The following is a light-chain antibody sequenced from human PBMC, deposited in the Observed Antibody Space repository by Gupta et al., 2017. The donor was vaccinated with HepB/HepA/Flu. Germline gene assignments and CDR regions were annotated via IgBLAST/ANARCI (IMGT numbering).Light chain of an antibody. V-gene: IGLV1-47*01. J-gene: IGLJ1*01. Sequence: QSLLTQPPSASAPPGQRVTVSCSGSSPNLGSNYVFWYQQFPGMAPKLLIYRNVQRPSGGPDRFSGSKSGTTASLAISGLRSEDEADYYCATWDDNMSGYVVATGTKVTVL. CDR1: SPNLGSNY. CDR3: ATWDDNMSGYV. CDR2: RNV.